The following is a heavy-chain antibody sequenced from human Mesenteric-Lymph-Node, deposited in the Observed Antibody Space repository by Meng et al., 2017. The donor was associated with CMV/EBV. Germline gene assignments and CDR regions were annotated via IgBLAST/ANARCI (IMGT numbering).Heavy chain of an antibody. D-gene: IGHD1-26*01. Sequence: ETCRDYVSDWVRQAPEQGLEWVGGFITLIDMRDYAQKFKGRVTFTTDESSTSAYLEVNSLTSADTAVYYCARRGRGNYVFDSWGQGTLVTVSS. CDR2: FITLIDMR. CDR1: ETCRDYV. CDR3: ARRGRGNYVFDS. V-gene: IGHV1-69*05. J-gene: IGHJ4*02.